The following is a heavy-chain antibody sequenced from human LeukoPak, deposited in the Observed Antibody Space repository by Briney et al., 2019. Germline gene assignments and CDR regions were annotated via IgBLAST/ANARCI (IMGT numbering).Heavy chain of an antibody. CDR1: GGSISSYY. J-gene: IGHJ6*03. Sequence: SETVSPTCTVSGGSISSYYWSWIRQPPGKGLEWIGYIYYSGSTNYNPSLKSRVTISVDTSKNQFSLKLSSVTAADTAVYYCARNTAMEYYYMDVWGKGTTVTVSS. CDR3: ARNTAMEYYYMDV. V-gene: IGHV4-59*01. D-gene: IGHD5-18*01. CDR2: IYYSGST.